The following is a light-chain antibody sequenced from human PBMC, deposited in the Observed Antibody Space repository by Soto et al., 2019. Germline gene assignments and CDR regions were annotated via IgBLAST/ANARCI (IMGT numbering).Light chain of an antibody. CDR2: SNN. Sequence: QSVLTQPPSVSATPGQRVTISCSGSSSNVGSHYVYWYQQLPGTAPKLLIYSNNQRPSGVPDRFSGSKSGTSASLAISGLQSEDEADYYCAAWDDSLNGLYVFGTGTKLTVL. J-gene: IGLJ1*01. CDR3: AAWDDSLNGLYV. CDR1: SSNVGSHY. V-gene: IGLV1-44*01.